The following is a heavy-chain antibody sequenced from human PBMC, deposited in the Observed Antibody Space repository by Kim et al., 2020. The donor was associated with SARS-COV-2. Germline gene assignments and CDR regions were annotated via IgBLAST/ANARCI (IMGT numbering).Heavy chain of an antibody. CDR1: GGSISSYY. V-gene: IGHV4-4*07. Sequence: SETLSLTCTVSGGSISSYYWSWIRQPAGKGLEWIGRIYTSGSTNYNPSLKSRVTMSVDTSKNQFSLKLSSVTAADTAVYYCAREILFVYRAQGGYYFDYWGQGTLVTVSS. CDR3: AREILFVYRAQGGYYFDY. D-gene: IGHD1-20*01. CDR2: IYTSGST. J-gene: IGHJ4*02.